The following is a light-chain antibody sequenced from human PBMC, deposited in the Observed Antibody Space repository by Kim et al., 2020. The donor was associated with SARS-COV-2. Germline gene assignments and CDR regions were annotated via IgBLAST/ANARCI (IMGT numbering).Light chain of an antibody. J-gene: IGLJ1*01. CDR2: GNN. Sequence: QRVTISCTGSSSNIGAGYDVHWYQQLPGTAPKLLIYGNNNRPSGVPDRFSGSMSGTSASLAITGLQADDEADYYCQSYDSSLSGYVFGTGTKVTVL. CDR3: QSYDSSLSGYV. CDR1: SSNIGAGYD. V-gene: IGLV1-40*01.